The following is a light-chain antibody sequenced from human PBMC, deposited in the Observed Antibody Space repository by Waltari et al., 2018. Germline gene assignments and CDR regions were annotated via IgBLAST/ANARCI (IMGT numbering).Light chain of an antibody. J-gene: IGLJ3*02. CDR1: ALPRQY. CDR2: KDS. Sequence: SSELTQPPSVSVSPGQTARITCFGDALPRQYAYWYQQKPGQAPVVVIYKDSERPSGIPERFSGSNSGTTVTLTISGVQAEDEADYYCQSADSSGTNWVFGGGTKLTVL. CDR3: QSADSSGTNWV. V-gene: IGLV3-25*03.